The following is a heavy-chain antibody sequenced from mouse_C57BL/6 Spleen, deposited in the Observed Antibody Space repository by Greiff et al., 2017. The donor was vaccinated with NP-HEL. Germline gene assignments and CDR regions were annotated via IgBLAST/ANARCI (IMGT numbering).Heavy chain of an antibody. CDR3: ARERYDDGSSYGYFDG. CDR1: GFTFSSYA. D-gene: IGHD1-1*01. V-gene: IGHV5-4*01. J-gene: IGHJ1*03. Sequence: EVKLMESGGGLVKPGGSLKLSCAASGFTFSSYAMSWVRQTPEKRLEWVATISDGGSYTYYPANVKGRFTISRDNAKNKLYLQMSHLKSEDTAMYYCARERYDDGSSYGYFDGWGTGTTVTVSS. CDR2: ISDGGSYT.